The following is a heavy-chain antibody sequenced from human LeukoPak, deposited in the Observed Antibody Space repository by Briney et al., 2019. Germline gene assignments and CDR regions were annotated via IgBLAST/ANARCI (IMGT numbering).Heavy chain of an antibody. CDR2: INAGNGNT. CDR3: ARDKANYYDSSGYYDAFDI. CDR1: GYTFTSYA. V-gene: IGHV1-3*01. D-gene: IGHD3-22*01. J-gene: IGHJ3*02. Sequence: ASVKVSCTASGYTFTSYAMHWVRQAPGQRLEWMGWINAGNGNTKYSQKFQGRVTITRDTSASTAYMELSSLRSEDTAVYYCARDKANYYDSSGYYDAFDIWGQGTMVTVSS.